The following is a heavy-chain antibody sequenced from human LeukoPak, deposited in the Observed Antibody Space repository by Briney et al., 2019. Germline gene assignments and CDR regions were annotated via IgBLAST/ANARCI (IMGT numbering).Heavy chain of an antibody. D-gene: IGHD2-2*01. CDR1: GGSISSGGYY. J-gene: IGHJ5*02. CDR2: IYYSGST. CDR3: ARAITNAVPAEYWIGYWFDP. Sequence: PSETLSLTCTVSGGSISSGGYYWSWIRQHPGKGLEWIGYIYYSGSTYYNPPLKSRVTISVDTSKNQFSLKLSSVTAADTAVYYCARAITNAVPAEYWIGYWFDPWGQGTLVTVSS. V-gene: IGHV4-31*03.